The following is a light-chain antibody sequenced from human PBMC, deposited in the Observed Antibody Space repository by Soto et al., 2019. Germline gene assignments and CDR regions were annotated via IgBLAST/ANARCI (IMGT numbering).Light chain of an antibody. CDR1: SSDVGGYNY. V-gene: IGLV2-14*01. CDR3: SSYTSSSTLEV. Sequence: QSVLTQPASVPGSPGQSITISCTGTSSDVGGYNYVSWYQQHPGKAPKLMIYEVSNRPSGVSNRFSGSKSGNTASLTISGLQAEDEGDYYCSSYTSSSTLEVFGTGTKLTVL. J-gene: IGLJ1*01. CDR2: EVS.